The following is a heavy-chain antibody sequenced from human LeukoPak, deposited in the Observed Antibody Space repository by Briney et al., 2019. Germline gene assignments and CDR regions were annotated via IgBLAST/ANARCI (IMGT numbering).Heavy chain of an antibody. J-gene: IGHJ4*02. V-gene: IGHV3-15*01. Sequence: GGSLRLSCAASGFTFSNAWMSWVRQAPGKGLEWVGRIKSKTDGGTTDYAAPVKGRFTIPRDDSKNTLYLQMNSLKTEDTAVYYCTTDDYYDSSGGGDYWGQGTLVTVSS. CDR1: GFTFSNAW. CDR3: TTDDYYDSSGGGDY. D-gene: IGHD3-22*01. CDR2: IKSKTDGGTT.